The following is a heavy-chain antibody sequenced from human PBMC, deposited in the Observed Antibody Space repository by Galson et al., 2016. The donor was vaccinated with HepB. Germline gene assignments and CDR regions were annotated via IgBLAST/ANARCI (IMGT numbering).Heavy chain of an antibody. CDR1: GDTFTSYD. V-gene: IGHV1-8*01. Sequence: SVKVSCKASGDTFTSYDINWVRQATGQGLEWMGWMNPNSGNIGYAQKFQVRFTMTRNTSINTACMELSSLTSEDTDVYYCARGGGMDVWGQGTTVTVSS. J-gene: IGHJ6*02. CDR2: MNPNSGNI. CDR3: ARGGGMDV.